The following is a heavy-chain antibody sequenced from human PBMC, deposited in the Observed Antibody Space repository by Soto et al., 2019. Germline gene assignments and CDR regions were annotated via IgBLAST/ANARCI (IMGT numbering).Heavy chain of an antibody. J-gene: IGHJ4*02. Sequence: QVQLVQSGAELKKPGASVRVSCKSSGNTFHNYAIHWVRQVPRQRPEWMGWINGGNGNTYYSEHFQGRVTFTRDTSASTVYMELRSPRSEDTAIYYCARDDSGYSGSHYIDYFNYWGQGALVTVSS. V-gene: IGHV1-3*01. CDR1: GNTFHNYA. CDR2: INGGNGNT. D-gene: IGHD1-26*01. CDR3: ARDDSGYSGSHYIDYFNY.